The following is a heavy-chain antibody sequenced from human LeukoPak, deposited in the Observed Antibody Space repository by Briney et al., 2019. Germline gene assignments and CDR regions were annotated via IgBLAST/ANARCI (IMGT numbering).Heavy chain of an antibody. J-gene: IGHJ2*01. CDR3: TRGSLYSSYQVWYFDL. CDR1: GFAFGDYA. D-gene: IGHD6-19*01. V-gene: IGHV3-49*04. Sequence: GGSLRLSCTASGFAFGDYAISWVRQAPGKGLEWVGFIRSKAYGGTTEYAASVKGRFTISRDDSKSIAYLQMNSLKTEDTAVYYCTRGSLYSSYQVWYFDLWGRGTLVTVSS. CDR2: IRSKAYGGTT.